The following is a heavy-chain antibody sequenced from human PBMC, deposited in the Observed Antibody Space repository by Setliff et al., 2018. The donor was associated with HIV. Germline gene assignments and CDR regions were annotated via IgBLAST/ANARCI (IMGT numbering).Heavy chain of an antibody. Sequence: ASETLSLTCTVSGGSINSGSSYWGWLRQPPGKGLVWTGTIYYPGSTYYNPSLKSRVTISIDTSKNQFSLQLTSVTAADTAVYYCVNPSGAMGDFDAWGQGTLVTVSS. CDR3: VNPSGAMGDFDA. CDR1: GGSINSGSSY. D-gene: IGHD3-16*01. V-gene: IGHV4-39*01. J-gene: IGHJ4*02. CDR2: IYYPGST.